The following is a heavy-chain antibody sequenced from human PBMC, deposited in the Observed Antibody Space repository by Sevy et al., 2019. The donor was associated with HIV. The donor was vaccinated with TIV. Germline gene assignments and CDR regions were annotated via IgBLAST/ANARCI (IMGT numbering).Heavy chain of an antibody. J-gene: IGHJ3*02. D-gene: IGHD3-22*01. Sequence: GGSLRLSCVVSEFIFRASVMHWVRQAPGKGLEWVAPNSFDGTTNFNGDSMKGRFTVSRDNSKNTLYLQMNSLRDDDTALYYCAREGHSSGRAGIFNIWGPGTMVTVSS. CDR3: AREGHSSGRAGIFNI. V-gene: IGHV3-30*04. CDR1: EFIFRASV. CDR2: NSFDGTTN.